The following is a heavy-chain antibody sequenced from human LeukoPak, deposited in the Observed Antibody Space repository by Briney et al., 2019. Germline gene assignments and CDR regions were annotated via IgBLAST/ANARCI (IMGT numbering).Heavy chain of an antibody. J-gene: IGHJ4*02. CDR3: AKDARTGGLGSYCGY. D-gene: IGHD3-10*01. Sequence: GGSLRLSCAASGFTFSSYSMNWVRQAPGKGLEWVSYISSSSSTIYYADSVKGRFTISRDNAKNSLYLQMNSLRAEDTAVYYCAKDARTGGLGSYCGYWGQGTLVTVSS. V-gene: IGHV3-48*04. CDR2: ISSSSSTI. CDR1: GFTFSSYS.